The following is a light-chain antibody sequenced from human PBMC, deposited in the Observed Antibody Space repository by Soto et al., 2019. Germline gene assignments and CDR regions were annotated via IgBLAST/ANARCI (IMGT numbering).Light chain of an antibody. CDR3: QHYGDSPWP. CDR1: QSVSHNY. CDR2: GAS. J-gene: IGKJ1*01. Sequence: EIVLTQSPGPLSLSPGERATLSCRASQSVSHNYLAWYQQKPGQAPRLLIYGASTRAPGIPDRFSGSGSATDFTLTISRLEPEDFAVYYCQHYGDSPWPFGQGTKVDNK. V-gene: IGKV3-20*01.